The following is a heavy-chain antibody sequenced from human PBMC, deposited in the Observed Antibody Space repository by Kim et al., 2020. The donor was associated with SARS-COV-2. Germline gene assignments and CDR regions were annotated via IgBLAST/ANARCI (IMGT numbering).Heavy chain of an antibody. Sequence: SVKVSCKASGGTFSSYAISWVRQAPGQGLEWMGGIIPIFGTANYAQKFQGRVTITADESTSTAYMELSSLRSEDTAVYYCARDEEMTTVTRGYYYGMDVWGQGTTVTVSS. CDR1: GGTFSSYA. CDR2: IIPIFGTA. V-gene: IGHV1-69*13. D-gene: IGHD4-17*01. CDR3: ARDEEMTTVTRGYYYGMDV. J-gene: IGHJ6*02.